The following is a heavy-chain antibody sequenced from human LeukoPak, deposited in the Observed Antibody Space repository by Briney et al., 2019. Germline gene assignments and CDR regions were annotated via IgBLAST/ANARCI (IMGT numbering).Heavy chain of an antibody. Sequence: GASVKVSCKASGGTFSSYAISWVRQASGQGLEWMGWMNPNSGNTGYAQKLQGRVTMTRNTSISTAYMELSSLRSEDTAVYYCARLRYGSGNYYYYYMDVWGKGTTVTISS. CDR1: GGTFSSYA. CDR2: MNPNSGNT. V-gene: IGHV1-8*02. J-gene: IGHJ6*03. CDR3: ARLRYGSGNYYYYYMDV. D-gene: IGHD3-10*01.